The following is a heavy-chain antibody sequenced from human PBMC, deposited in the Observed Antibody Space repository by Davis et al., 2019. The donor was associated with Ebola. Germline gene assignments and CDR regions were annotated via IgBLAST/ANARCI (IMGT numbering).Heavy chain of an antibody. J-gene: IGHJ4*01. V-gene: IGHV1-46*01. D-gene: IGHD1-14*01. CDR2: INPSGGST. CDR1: GYTFTSYY. CDR3: VASAGTVGKFDY. Sequence: AASVKVSCKASGYTFTSYYMHWVRQAPGQGLEWMGIINPSGGSTSYAQKFQGRVTMTRDTSTSTVYMELSNLRSEDTAVYYCVASAGTVGKFDYWGQGTRVTVSS.